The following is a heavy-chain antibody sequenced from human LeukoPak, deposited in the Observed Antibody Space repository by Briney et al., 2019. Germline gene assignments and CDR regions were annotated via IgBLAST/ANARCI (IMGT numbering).Heavy chain of an antibody. J-gene: IGHJ4*02. D-gene: IGHD3-22*01. CDR2: IYYSGST. V-gene: IGHV4-59*12. Sequence: PSETLSLTCTVSGGSISSYYWSWIRQPPGKGLEGIGYIYYSGSTNYNPSLKSRVTISVDTSKNQFSLKLSSVTAADTAVYYCARETYYYDSSEDYWGQGTLVTVSS. CDR3: ARETYYYDSSEDY. CDR1: GGSISSYY.